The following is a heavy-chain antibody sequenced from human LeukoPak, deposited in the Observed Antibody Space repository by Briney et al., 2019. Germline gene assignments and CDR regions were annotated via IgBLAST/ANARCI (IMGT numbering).Heavy chain of an antibody. Sequence: SVKVSCKASVYTFTSYDISWVRQAPGQGLEWKGGIIPIFGTANYAQKFQGRVTITADKSTSTAYMELSSLRSEDAAVYYCARANYYDSSGYVHWGQGTLVTVSS. D-gene: IGHD3-22*01. CDR3: ARANYYDSSGYVH. J-gene: IGHJ4*02. CDR1: VYTFTSYD. V-gene: IGHV1-69*06. CDR2: IIPIFGTA.